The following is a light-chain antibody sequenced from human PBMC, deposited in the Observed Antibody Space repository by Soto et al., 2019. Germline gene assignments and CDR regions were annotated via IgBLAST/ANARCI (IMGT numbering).Light chain of an antibody. V-gene: IGLV2-11*01. J-gene: IGLJ1*01. CDR2: DVS. CDR1: SSDVGGYNF. Sequence: QSALTQPRSVSGSPGQSVTISCTGTSSDVGGYNFVSWYQQHPGKAPKLMIYDVSRRPSGVPDRFSGSKSGNTASLTISGLQAEDEADYYCYSYAGTYTGYVLGTGTKVTVL. CDR3: YSYAGTYTGYV.